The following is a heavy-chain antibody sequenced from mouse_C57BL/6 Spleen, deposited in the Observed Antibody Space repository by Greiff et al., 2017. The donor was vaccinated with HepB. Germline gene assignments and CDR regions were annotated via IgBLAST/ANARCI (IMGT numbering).Heavy chain of an antibody. CDR3: ASEMYYYGSSFY. J-gene: IGHJ2*01. CDR1: GYTFTDYN. Sequence: EVQLQQSGPELVKPGASVKMSCKASGYTFTDYNMHWVKQSHGKSLEWIGYINPNNGGTSYNQKFKGKATLTVNKSSSTAYMELRSLTSEDSAVYYCASEMYYYGSSFYWGQSTTLTVSS. V-gene: IGHV1-22*01. CDR2: INPNNGGT. D-gene: IGHD1-1*01.